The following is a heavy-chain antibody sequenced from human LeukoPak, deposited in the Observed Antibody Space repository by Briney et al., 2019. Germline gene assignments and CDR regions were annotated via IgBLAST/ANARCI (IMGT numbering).Heavy chain of an antibody. CDR2: IYYSGST. CDR1: GGSVSSNGYF. CDR3: ARGPNYVWGSYRYFDY. D-gene: IGHD3-16*02. Sequence: SETLSLTCSVSGGSVSSNGYFWNWIRQPPGKGLEWIGYIYYSGSTHYNPSLKSRVTISVDTSKNQFSLKLSSVTAADTAVYYCARGPNYVWGSYRYFDYWGQGTLVTVSS. J-gene: IGHJ4*02. V-gene: IGHV4-30-2*05.